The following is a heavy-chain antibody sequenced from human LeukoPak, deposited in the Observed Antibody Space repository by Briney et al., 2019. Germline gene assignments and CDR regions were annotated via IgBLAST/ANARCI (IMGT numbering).Heavy chain of an antibody. D-gene: IGHD3-16*02. V-gene: IGHV4-59*08. CDR1: GGSIGTYY. Sequence: SETLSLTCTVSGGSIGTYYWSWIRQSPGKGLEWIGYIYVNGTRYNPYLPSRVTISLDRASNQFFLKMSSVTAADTAVYYCARHIGGGIEDMDVWGKGTKVIVSS. CDR2: IYVNGT. J-gene: IGHJ6*03. CDR3: ARHIGGGIEDMDV.